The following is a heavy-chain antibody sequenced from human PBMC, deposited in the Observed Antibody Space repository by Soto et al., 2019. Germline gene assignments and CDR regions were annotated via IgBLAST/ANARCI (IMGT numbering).Heavy chain of an antibody. CDR3: ARVYTTMVRGVSYYYYYGMDV. J-gene: IGHJ6*02. D-gene: IGHD3-10*01. CDR2: ISSSSSYI. CDR1: GFTFSSYS. Sequence: VQLVESGGGLVKPGGSLRLSCAASGFTFSSYSMNWVRQAPGKGLEWVSSISSSSSYIYYADSVKGRFTISRDNAKNSLYLQMNSLRAEDTAVYYCARVYTTMVRGVSYYYYYGMDVWGQGTTVTVSS. V-gene: IGHV3-21*01.